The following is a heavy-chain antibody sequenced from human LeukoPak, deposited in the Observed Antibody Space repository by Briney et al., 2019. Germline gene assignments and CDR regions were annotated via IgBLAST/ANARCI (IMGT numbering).Heavy chain of an antibody. CDR3: ARDLGSFDP. CDR1: GFTFSRYW. Sequence: TGGSLRLSCAASGFTFSRYWMHWVRQGSGKGLVWVSRINTDGSNTNYADSVKGRFTISRDNAKTTLYLQMNSLRAEDTAVYYCARDLGSFDPWGQGTLVTVSS. J-gene: IGHJ5*02. CDR2: INTDGSNT. V-gene: IGHV3-74*01.